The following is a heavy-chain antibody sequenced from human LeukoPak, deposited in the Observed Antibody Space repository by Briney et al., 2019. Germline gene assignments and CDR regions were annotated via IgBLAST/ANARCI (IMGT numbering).Heavy chain of an antibody. V-gene: IGHV3-33*01. CDR1: GFTFSSYG. Sequence: GXXLXLSCAASGFTFSSYGMHWVRQAPGKGLEWVAVIWYDGSNKYYADSVKGRFTISRDNSKNTLYLQMNSLRAEDTAVYYCATKLYGDYVDYFYYMDVWGKGTTVTVSS. CDR3: ATKLYGDYVDYFYYMDV. CDR2: IWYDGSNK. D-gene: IGHD4-17*01. J-gene: IGHJ6*03.